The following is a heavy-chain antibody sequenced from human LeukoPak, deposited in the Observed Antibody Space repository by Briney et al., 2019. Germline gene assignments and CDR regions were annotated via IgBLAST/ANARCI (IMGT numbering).Heavy chain of an antibody. Sequence: GSSVKVSCKASGGTFSSYAIGWVRRAPGQGLEWMGGIIPIFGTANYAQKFQGRVTITTDESTSTAYMELSSLRSEDTAVYYCASPPFGATGYFDYWGQGTLVTVSS. D-gene: IGHD3-16*01. V-gene: IGHV1-69*05. CDR1: GGTFSSYA. CDR2: IIPIFGTA. J-gene: IGHJ4*02. CDR3: ASPPFGATGYFDY.